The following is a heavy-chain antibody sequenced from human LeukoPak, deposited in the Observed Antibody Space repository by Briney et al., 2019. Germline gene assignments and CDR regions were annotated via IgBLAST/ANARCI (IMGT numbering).Heavy chain of an antibody. CDR3: ARARAGFDC. D-gene: IGHD6-6*01. V-gene: IGHV4-34*01. CDR2: INHSGST. J-gene: IGHJ4*02. Sequence: SEALSLTCAVYGGSFSGYYWSWIRQPPGKGLEWIGEINHSGSTNYNPSLKSRVTISVDTPKNQFSLKLSSVTAADTAVYYCARARAGFDCWGQGTLVTVSS. CDR1: GGSFSGYY.